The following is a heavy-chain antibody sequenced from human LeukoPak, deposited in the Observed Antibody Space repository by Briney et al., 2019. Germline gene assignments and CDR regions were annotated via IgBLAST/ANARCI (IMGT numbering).Heavy chain of an antibody. CDR2: ISSSSSYI. D-gene: IGHD6-19*01. CDR1: GFTFSSYS. CDR3: ARERLYSSGWYAGFDP. V-gene: IGHV3-21*01. J-gene: IGHJ5*02. Sequence: GGSLRLSCAASGFTFSSYSMNWVRQAPGKGLEWVSSISSSSSYIYYADSVKGRFTISRDNAKNSLYLQMNSLRAEDTAVYYCARERLYSSGWYAGFDPWGQGTLVTVSS.